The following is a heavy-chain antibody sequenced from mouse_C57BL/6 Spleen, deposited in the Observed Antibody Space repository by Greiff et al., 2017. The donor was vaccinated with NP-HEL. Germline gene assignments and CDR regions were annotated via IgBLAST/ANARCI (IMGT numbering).Heavy chain of an antibody. CDR1: GFSLTSYG. D-gene: IGHD1-1*01. J-gene: IGHJ4*01. V-gene: IGHV2-2*01. Sequence: QVQLKESGPGLVQPSQRLSITCTVSGFSLTSYGVHWVRQSPGKGLEWLGVIWSGGSTDYNAAFISRLSISKDNSKSQVFFKMNSLQADDTAIYYCARNRRSNYGVYAMDYWGQGTSVTVSS. CDR2: IWSGGST. CDR3: ARNRRSNYGVYAMDY.